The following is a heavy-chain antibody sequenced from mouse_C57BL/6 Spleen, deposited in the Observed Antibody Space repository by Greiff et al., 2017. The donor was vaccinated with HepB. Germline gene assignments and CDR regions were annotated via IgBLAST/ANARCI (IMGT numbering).Heavy chain of an antibody. CDR1: GYTFTSYW. D-gene: IGHD1-1*01. V-gene: IGHV1-69*01. CDR2: IDPSDSYT. Sequence: QVQLKQPGAELVMPGASVKLSCKASGYTFTSYWMHWVKQRPGQGLEWIGEIDPSDSYTNYNQKVKGKSTLTVDKSSSTAYMQLSSLTSEDSAVYYCAKSSGSSLWFAYWGQGTPVTVSA. J-gene: IGHJ3*01. CDR3: AKSSGSSLWFAY.